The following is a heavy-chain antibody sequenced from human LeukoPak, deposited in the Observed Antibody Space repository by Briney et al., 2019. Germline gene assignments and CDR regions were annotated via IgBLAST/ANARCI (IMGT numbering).Heavy chain of an antibody. CDR1: GGSFSGYY. Sequence: SETLSLTCAVYGGSFSGYYWSWIRQPPGKGLEWIGEINHSGSTNYNPSLKSRVTISVDTSKNQFSLKLSSVTAADTAVYYCARGLGLTGYYRRGPLYNWGQGTLVTVSS. J-gene: IGHJ4*02. V-gene: IGHV4-34*01. CDR3: ARGLGLTGYYRRGPLYN. D-gene: IGHD3-9*01. CDR2: INHSGST.